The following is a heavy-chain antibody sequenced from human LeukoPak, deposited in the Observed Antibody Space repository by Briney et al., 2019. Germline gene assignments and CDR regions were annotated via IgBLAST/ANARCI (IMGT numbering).Heavy chain of an antibody. Sequence: PGGSLRLSCAASGFTFSSYAMSWVRQAPGKGLEWVSYISSGSSTIYYADSVKGRFTISRDNAKNSLYLQMNSLRAEDTAVYYCAREPSRYSSGWYHYYYGMDVWGQGTTVTVSS. CDR1: GFTFSSYA. CDR2: ISSGSSTI. D-gene: IGHD6-19*01. J-gene: IGHJ6*02. V-gene: IGHV3-48*01. CDR3: AREPSRYSSGWYHYYYGMDV.